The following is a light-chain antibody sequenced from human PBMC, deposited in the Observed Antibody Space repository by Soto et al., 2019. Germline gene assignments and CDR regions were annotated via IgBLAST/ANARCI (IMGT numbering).Light chain of an antibody. CDR2: GAS. CDR3: QQYNNLPVT. J-gene: IGKJ1*01. Sequence: EIVMTQSPATLSVSPGERATLSCRASQSVSSNLAWYQQKSGQAPRLLIYGASTRATGIPARFSGSGSGTEFTLTISSLQSEDFAIYYCQQYNNLPVTFGQGTKVEIK. CDR1: QSVSSN. V-gene: IGKV3-15*01.